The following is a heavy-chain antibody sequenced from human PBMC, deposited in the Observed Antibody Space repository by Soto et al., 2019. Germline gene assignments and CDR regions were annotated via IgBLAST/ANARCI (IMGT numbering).Heavy chain of an antibody. Sequence: ASVKVSCKASGYTYTNHGISWVRQAPGQGLEWMGWISAYNGNTNYVQKLQGRVTMTTDTSTSTAYMELRSLRSDDTAVYYCASNYLYYYGSGNTNYYGMDVWGQGTTVTVSS. CDR1: GYTYTNHG. CDR3: ASNYLYYYGSGNTNYYGMDV. V-gene: IGHV1-18*01. J-gene: IGHJ6*02. CDR2: ISAYNGNT. D-gene: IGHD3-10*01.